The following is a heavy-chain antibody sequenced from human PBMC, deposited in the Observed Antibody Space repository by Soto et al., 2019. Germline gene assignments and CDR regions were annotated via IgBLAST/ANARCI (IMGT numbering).Heavy chain of an antibody. D-gene: IGHD3-3*01. Sequence: SVKVSCKVSGYTLTELSMHWVRQAPVKGLEWMGGFDPEDGETIYAQKFQGRVTMTEDTSTDTAYMELSSLRSEDTAVYYCACVLRFLEWLLLYFDYWGQGTLVTVSS. V-gene: IGHV1-24*01. CDR2: FDPEDGET. CDR1: GYTLTELS. CDR3: ACVLRFLEWLLLYFDY. J-gene: IGHJ4*02.